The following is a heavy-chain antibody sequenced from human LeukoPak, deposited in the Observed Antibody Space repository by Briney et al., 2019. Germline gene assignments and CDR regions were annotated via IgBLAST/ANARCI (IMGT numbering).Heavy chain of an antibody. CDR3: AASSGVTLGRF. V-gene: IGHV4-31*03. J-gene: IGHJ4*02. Sequence: SSETLSLTCTVSGGSIGSGTHYYNWIRQHPGEGLEWIGYIYHTGITSYNPSLKGRVIMSVDTSMNQVFLRLSSLTAADTAVYYCAASSGVTLGRFWGQGTLVTVSS. CDR1: GGSIGSGTHY. CDR2: IYHTGIT. D-gene: IGHD3-16*01.